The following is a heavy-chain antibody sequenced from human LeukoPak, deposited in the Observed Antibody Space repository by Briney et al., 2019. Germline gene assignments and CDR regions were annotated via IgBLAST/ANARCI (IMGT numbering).Heavy chain of an antibody. Sequence: GESLKISCKGSGYTFTSYWIGWVRQMPGKGLEWMGIIYPDDSDTRYSPSFQGQVTISADKSISTAYLQWSSLKASDTAMYYCARRASSSWYYFDYWGQGTLVTVSS. CDR3: ARRASSSWYYFDY. J-gene: IGHJ4*02. CDR1: GYTFTSYW. D-gene: IGHD6-13*01. V-gene: IGHV5-51*01. CDR2: IYPDDSDT.